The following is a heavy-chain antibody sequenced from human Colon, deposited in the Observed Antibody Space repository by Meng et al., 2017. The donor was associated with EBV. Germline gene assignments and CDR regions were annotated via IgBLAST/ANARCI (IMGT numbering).Heavy chain of an antibody. Sequence: QLQLQESGPGLVKPSETLSLTCTVTGGSITNGSYYWGWTRQPPGKGLEWIGNIYYSGNTYYNPSLKSRVTISVDTSKNQFSLKLSSVTAADTALYYCATTKYDSGSYNWFDPWGQGTLVTVSS. CDR1: GGSITNGSYY. CDR2: IYYSGNT. D-gene: IGHD3-10*01. CDR3: ATTKYDSGSYNWFDP. J-gene: IGHJ5*02. V-gene: IGHV4-39*07.